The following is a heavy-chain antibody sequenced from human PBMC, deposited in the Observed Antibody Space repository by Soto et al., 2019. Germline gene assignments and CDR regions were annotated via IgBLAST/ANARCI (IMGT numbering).Heavy chain of an antibody. Sequence: SETLSLTCTVSGASVGTGYWSWIRQPPGKGLEWIGFMYYSGSFNYNPSLRSRVTISVDTSKNQFSLKVTSVTADDTAVYFCGKSYYDTTGFAVDPWGQGTLVTSPQ. V-gene: IGHV4-59*02. J-gene: IGHJ5*02. CDR3: GKSYYDTTGFAVDP. D-gene: IGHD3-22*01. CDR1: GASVGTGY. CDR2: MYYSGSF.